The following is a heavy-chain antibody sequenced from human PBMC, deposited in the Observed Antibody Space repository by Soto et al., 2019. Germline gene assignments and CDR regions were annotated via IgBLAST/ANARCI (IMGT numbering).Heavy chain of an antibody. CDR3: TPISITMFRGAPLS. J-gene: IGHJ4*02. Sequence: GGSLRLSCAASGFTFRSYAMHWVRQAPGKGLEWVAVISFEGSKNHYADSVKGRFTISIDNAKNTLYVQMNSLRGEDTAVYYCTPISITMFRGAPLSWGQGTPVTVSS. D-gene: IGHD3-10*01. CDR1: GFTFRSYA. CDR2: ISFEGSKN. V-gene: IGHV3-30*04.